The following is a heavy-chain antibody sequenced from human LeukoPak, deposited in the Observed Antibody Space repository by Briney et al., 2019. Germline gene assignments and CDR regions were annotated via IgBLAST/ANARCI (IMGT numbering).Heavy chain of an antibody. V-gene: IGHV3-30-3*01. D-gene: IGHD3-22*01. CDR1: GFTFTSYT. J-gene: IGHJ4*02. Sequence: PGGSLRLSCAASGFTFTSYTLHWVRQAPGKGLEWVAVISYDGDDKNYVDSVKGRFTISRDNSKNTLYLQMSSLRAEDTAVYYCAGEGVSSTYYDNSGYYPEFDYWGQGTLVTVSS. CDR3: AGEGVSSTYYDNSGYYPEFDY. CDR2: ISYDGDDK.